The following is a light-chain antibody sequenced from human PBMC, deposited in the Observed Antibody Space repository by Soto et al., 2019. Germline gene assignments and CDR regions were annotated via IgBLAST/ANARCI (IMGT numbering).Light chain of an antibody. CDR1: SSDVGGYNY. CDR3: SSYAGTNIGV. V-gene: IGLV2-8*01. J-gene: IGLJ2*01. Sequence: QSALTQPPSASGSPEQSVTISCTGTSSDVGGYNYVSWYQHHPGKAPKLMIYEVSKRPSGVPDRFSGSKSGDTASLTVSGLQAEDEADYYCSSYAGTNIGVFGGGTKLTVL. CDR2: EVS.